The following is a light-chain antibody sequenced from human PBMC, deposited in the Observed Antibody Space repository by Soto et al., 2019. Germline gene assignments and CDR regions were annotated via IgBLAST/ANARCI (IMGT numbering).Light chain of an antibody. V-gene: IGLV2-23*02. CDR1: SSDVGTYNH. CDR3: CSYAGSRMWV. J-gene: IGLJ3*02. CDR2: DVA. Sequence: QSALTQPASVSGSPGQSITISCTGTSSDVGTYNHVSWYQQHPGKVPKLVIYDVAQRPSGVSNRFSGSKSGNTASLTISGLQAEDEADYYCCSYAGSRMWVLGGGIKLTVL.